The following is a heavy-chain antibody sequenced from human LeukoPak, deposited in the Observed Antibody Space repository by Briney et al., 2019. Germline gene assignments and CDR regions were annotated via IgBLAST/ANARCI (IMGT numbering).Heavy chain of an antibody. CDR1: GYTFTSYG. J-gene: IGHJ4*02. Sequence: GASVKVSCKASGYTFTSYGISWVRQAPGQGLEWMGWISAYNGNTNYAQKLQGRVTMTTDTSTSTAYMELSSLRSEDTAVYYCARAVLRYFDWLVPDWGQGTLVTVSS. D-gene: IGHD3-9*01. V-gene: IGHV1-18*01. CDR3: ARAVLRYFDWLVPD. CDR2: ISAYNGNT.